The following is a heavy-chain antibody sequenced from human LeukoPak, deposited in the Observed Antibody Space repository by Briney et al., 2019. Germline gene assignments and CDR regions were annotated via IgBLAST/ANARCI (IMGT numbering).Heavy chain of an antibody. V-gene: IGHV3-23*01. D-gene: IGHD6-19*01. CDR1: GFTVNTYA. Sequence: GGSLRLSCAASGFTVNTYAMSWVRQAPGKGLEWVSGISGSGGNTYYADSVKGRFTISRDNSKNTLYLQMNSLRAEDTALYYCARAVAVAGTLGDYWGQGTLVTVSS. J-gene: IGHJ4*02. CDR2: ISGSGGNT. CDR3: ARAVAVAGTLGDY.